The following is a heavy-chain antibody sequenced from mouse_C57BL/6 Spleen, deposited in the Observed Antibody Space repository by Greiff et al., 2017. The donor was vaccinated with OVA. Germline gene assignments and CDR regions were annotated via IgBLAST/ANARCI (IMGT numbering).Heavy chain of an antibody. CDR3: ARSEAPQYYFDY. CDR1: GYAFSSYW. CDR2: IYPGDGDT. D-gene: IGHD3-2*02. Sequence: QVQLQQSGAELVKPGASVKISCKASGYAFSSYWMNWVKQRPGKGLEWIGQIYPGDGDTNYNGKFKGKATLTADKSSSTAYMQLSSLTSEDSAVYVCARSEAPQYYFDYWGQGTTLTVSS. J-gene: IGHJ2*01. V-gene: IGHV1-80*01.